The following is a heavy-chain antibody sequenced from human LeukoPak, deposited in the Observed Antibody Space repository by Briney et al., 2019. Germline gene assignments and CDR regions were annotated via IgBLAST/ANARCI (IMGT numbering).Heavy chain of an antibody. CDR2: ISSSDSTI. Sequence: PGGSLRLSCSASGFTFSSYEMNWVRQAPGKGLEWVSYISSSDSTIYYADSVKGRFTISRDNSKNTLYLQMNSLRAEDTAVYYCARDYDYEDAGGFDYWGQGTLVTVSS. J-gene: IGHJ4*02. CDR1: GFTFSSYE. D-gene: IGHD3-22*01. CDR3: ARDYDYEDAGGFDY. V-gene: IGHV3-48*03.